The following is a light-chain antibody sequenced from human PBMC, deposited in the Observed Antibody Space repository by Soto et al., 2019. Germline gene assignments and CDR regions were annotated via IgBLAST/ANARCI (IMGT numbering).Light chain of an antibody. CDR1: QSISND. Sequence: VMTQSPVTLSVSPGERATLSCRASQSISNDLAWYQQKPGQAPSLLIYDASTRATGIPGRFSGSGSGTEFTLTISSLQSEDFAFHYCHQXNNWPLTSRPGTKVDIK. V-gene: IGKV3-15*01. J-gene: IGKJ3*01. CDR2: DAS. CDR3: HQXNNWPLT.